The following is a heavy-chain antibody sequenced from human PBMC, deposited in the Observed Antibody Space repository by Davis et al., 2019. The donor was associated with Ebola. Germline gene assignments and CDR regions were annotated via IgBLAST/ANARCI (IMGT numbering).Heavy chain of an antibody. V-gene: IGHV4-34*01. CDR3: AMRLKGSGTLYGLDL. J-gene: IGHJ6*02. CDR2: INQSGST. Sequence: SETLSLTCAVYGGSFSGFYWSWIRQPPGKGLEYIGEINQSGSTNYNPSLKSRVTVSVDTSKNEVSLTLRSVTAADTAVYYCAMRLKGSGTLYGLDLWGQGTSVTVSS. D-gene: IGHD3-10*01. CDR1: GGSFSGFY.